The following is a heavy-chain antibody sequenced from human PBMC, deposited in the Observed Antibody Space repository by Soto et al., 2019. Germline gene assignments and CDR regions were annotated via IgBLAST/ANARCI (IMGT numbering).Heavy chain of an antibody. D-gene: IGHD2-15*01. CDR2: IYHSGST. CDR3: ARGISGGRHCYY. J-gene: IGHJ4*02. Sequence: QVQLQESGPGLVKPSGTLSLTCAVSGGSISSSNWWSWVRQPPGKGLEWIGEIYHSGSTNYNPSLKSRVTISVDNSKNQFALKLSSVTAADTSVYYYARGISGGRHCYYWGQGTLVTVSS. V-gene: IGHV4-4*02. CDR1: GGSISSSNW.